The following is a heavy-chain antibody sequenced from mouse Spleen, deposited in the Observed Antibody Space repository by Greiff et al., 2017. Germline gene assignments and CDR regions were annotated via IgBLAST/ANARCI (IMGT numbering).Heavy chain of an antibody. Sequence: EVKLVESGGGLVKLGGSLKLSCAASGFTFSSYAMSWVRQTPEKRLEWVATISSGGGNTYYPDSVKGRFTISRDNAKNTLYLQMSSLKSEDTAMYYCARHGMSEAYAMDYWGQGTSVTVSS. CDR1: GFTFSSYA. CDR3: ARHGMSEAYAMDY. V-gene: IGHV5-9*04. CDR2: ISSGGGNT. J-gene: IGHJ4*01. D-gene: IGHD4-1*01.